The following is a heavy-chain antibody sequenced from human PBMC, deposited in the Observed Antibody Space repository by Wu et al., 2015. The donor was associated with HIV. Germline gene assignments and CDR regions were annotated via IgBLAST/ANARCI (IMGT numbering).Heavy chain of an antibody. Sequence: QVQLDQSGSEVKKPGASVMVSCKTSGYPFSNYGINWLRQSPGQGLQWLGWISPYNGDTHYAPTLQGRVIFTTDRPTSTAYMELKSLTLDDTAYYYCARDLGCIFMNTYRRAGAAWGQGTLVTVS. V-gene: IGHV1-18*01. J-gene: IGHJ1*01. D-gene: IGHD3-16*01. CDR1: GYPFSNYG. CDR2: ISPYNGDT. CDR3: ARDLGCIFMNTYRRAGAA.